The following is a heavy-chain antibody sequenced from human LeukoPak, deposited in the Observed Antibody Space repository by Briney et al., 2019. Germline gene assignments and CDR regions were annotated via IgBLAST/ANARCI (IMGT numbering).Heavy chain of an antibody. V-gene: IGHV3-74*01. D-gene: IGHD3/OR15-3a*01. CDR3: AKERDWVSDY. CDR1: GFTFSSYW. J-gene: IGHJ4*02. CDR2: INSDGSST. Sequence: GGSLRLSCAASGFTFSSYWMHWVRQAPGKGLVWVSRINSDGSSTSYADSVRGRFSISRDNSKNTLYLQMNSLRAEDTAVYYCAKERDWVSDYWGQGTLVTVSS.